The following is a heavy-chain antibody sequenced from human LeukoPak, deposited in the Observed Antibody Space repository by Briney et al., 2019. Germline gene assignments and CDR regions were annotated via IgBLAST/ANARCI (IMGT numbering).Heavy chain of an antibody. CDR3: ARVRDGYNDAYDI. D-gene: IGHD5-24*01. Sequence: ASVKVSCKASGYTFTSYDINWVRQATGQGLEWMGWMNPNSGNTGYAQKLQGRVTMTRNTSISTAYVELSSLRSEDTAVYYCARVRDGYNDAYDIWGQGTMVTVPS. CDR1: GYTFTSYD. V-gene: IGHV1-8*01. CDR2: MNPNSGNT. J-gene: IGHJ3*02.